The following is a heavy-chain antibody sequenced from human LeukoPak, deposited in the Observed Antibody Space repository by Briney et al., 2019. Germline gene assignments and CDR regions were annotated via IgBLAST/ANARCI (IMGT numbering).Heavy chain of an antibody. D-gene: IGHD3-10*01. J-gene: IGHJ4*02. CDR2: INPNSGGT. Sequence: GASVKVSCKASGYTFTGYYMHWVRQAPGQGLEWMGWINPNSGGTNYAQKFQGRVTMTRDTSISTAYMELSRLRPDDTAVYYCARDHSRFEHFDYWGQGTLVTVSS. CDR3: ARDHSRFEHFDY. CDR1: GYTFTGYY. V-gene: IGHV1-2*02.